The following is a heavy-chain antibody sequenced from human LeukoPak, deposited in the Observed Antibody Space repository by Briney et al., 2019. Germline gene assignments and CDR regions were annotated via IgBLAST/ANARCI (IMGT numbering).Heavy chain of an antibody. V-gene: IGHV4-61*02. CDR1: GGSISSGSYY. CDR3: AREKFTGTNSPFDP. D-gene: IGHD1-1*01. Sequence: SQTLSLTCTVSGGSISSGSYYWSWIRQPAGKGLEWIGRIYTSGSTNYNPSLKSRVIISVDTSKNQFSLKLSSVTAADTAVYYCAREKFTGTNSPFDPWGQGTLVTVSS. J-gene: IGHJ5*02. CDR2: IYTSGST.